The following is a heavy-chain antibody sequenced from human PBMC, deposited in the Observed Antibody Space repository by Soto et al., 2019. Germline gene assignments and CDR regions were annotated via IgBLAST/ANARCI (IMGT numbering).Heavy chain of an antibody. J-gene: IGHJ4*02. CDR2: IDCDDEK. CDR3: ARVHGGPSWNSYGY. V-gene: IGHV2-70*04. CDR1: GFSLKSSGMR. D-gene: IGHD2-2*01. Sequence: SVPTLVNPTETLTLTCTFSGFSLKSSGMRLSWIRQPPGKALEWLARIDCDDEKFYSTSLKTRLTISKDNSKKQVVLTMTDMEPMDTATYYCARVHGGPSWNSYGYWGEGTLVTVFS.